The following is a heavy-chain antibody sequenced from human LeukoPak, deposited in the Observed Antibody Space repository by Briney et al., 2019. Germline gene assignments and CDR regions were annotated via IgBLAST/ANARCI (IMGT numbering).Heavy chain of an antibody. Sequence: PGGSLRLSCAASGFTFSSYSMNWVRQAPGKGLEWVSSVSGTGSYIYYADSVKGRFTISRDNAKNSLYLQMNSLRAKDTAVYYCAREFVIDPWGQGTLVTVSS. CDR1: GFTFSSYS. CDR2: VSGTGSYI. V-gene: IGHV3-21*04. J-gene: IGHJ5*02. D-gene: IGHD2-21*01. CDR3: AREFVIDP.